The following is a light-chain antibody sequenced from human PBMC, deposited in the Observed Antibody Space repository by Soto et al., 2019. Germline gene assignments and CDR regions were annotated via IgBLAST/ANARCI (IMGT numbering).Light chain of an antibody. J-gene: IGLJ2*01. V-gene: IGLV1-44*01. CDR2: SNN. CDR3: AAWDDSLNCRE. CDR1: SSNIGSNT. Sequence: QSVLTQPPSASGTPGQRVTISCSGSSSNIGSNTVNWYQQLPGTAPKLLIYSNNQRPSGVPDRFSGSKSGTSASLAISGLQSEDEADYYCAAWDDSLNCREFGGGTKLTVL.